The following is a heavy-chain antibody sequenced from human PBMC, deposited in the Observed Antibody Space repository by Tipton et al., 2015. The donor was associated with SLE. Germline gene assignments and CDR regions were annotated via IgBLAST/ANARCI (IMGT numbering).Heavy chain of an antibody. CDR2: INHSGST. CDR3: ARRGDIGALRWFDP. CDR1: GGSFSGYY. V-gene: IGHV4-34*01. Sequence: TLSLTCAVYGGSFSGYYWSWIRQPPGKGLEWIGEINHSGSTNYNPSLKSRVTISVDTAKNQFSLKLSSVTAADTAVYYCARRGDIGALRWFDPWGQGTLVTVSS. J-gene: IGHJ5*02. D-gene: IGHD3-10*01.